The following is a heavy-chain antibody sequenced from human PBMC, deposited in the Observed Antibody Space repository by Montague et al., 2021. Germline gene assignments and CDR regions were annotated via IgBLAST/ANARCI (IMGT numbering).Heavy chain of an antibody. CDR2: VYKRGDT. D-gene: IGHD3-10*01. V-gene: IGHV4-4*07. CDR3: AGDSPVVEPWVGEHKGAFDI. CDR1: GDSISSYEYY. J-gene: IGHJ3*02. Sequence: SETLSLTCSVSGDSISSYEYYWTWIRHPAGRGLEWIGRVYKRGDTNTNPSLRSRLTLSVDTSKNHFSLTLTSATAADTAVYFCAGDSPVVEPWVGEHKGAFDIWGQGTMVTVSS.